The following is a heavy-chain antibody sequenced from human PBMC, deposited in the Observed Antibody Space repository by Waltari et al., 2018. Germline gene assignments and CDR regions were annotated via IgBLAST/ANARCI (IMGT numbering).Heavy chain of an antibody. J-gene: IGHJ4*02. Sequence: QVQLQESGPGLVKPSETLSLTCAVSGYSISSGCYLAWIRQPPGKGLEWIGSIYHSGSTYYNPSLKSRVTISVDTSKNQFSLKLSSVTAADTAVYYCARLEGVASPLPFFDYWGQGTLVTVSS. D-gene: IGHD2-15*01. CDR2: IYHSGST. V-gene: IGHV4-38-2*01. CDR3: ARLEGVASPLPFFDY. CDR1: GYSISSGCY.